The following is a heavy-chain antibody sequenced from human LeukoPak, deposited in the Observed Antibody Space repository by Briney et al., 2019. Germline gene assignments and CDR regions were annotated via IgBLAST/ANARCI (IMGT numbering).Heavy chain of an antibody. CDR3: ARDTPQWLRLISLNYYYGMDV. Sequence: GGSLRLSCAASGFTFSSYWLHWVRQAPGKGLVWVSRINSNGSSTSYADSVKGRFTISRDNAKNTLYLQMNSLRAEDTAVYYCARDTPQWLRLISLNYYYGMDVWGQGTTVTVSS. J-gene: IGHJ6*02. V-gene: IGHV3-74*01. CDR1: GFTFSSYW. D-gene: IGHD5-12*01. CDR2: INSNGSST.